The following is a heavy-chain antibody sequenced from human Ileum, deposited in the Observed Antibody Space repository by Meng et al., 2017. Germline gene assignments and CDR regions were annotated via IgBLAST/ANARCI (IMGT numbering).Heavy chain of an antibody. J-gene: IGHJ1*01. CDR3: ARWGEDGYKGKYFQH. Sequence: SETLSLTCTVPGGSISSSSYYWCWIRQPPGKGLEWIGSIYYSGSTYYNPSLKSRVTISVDTSKNQFSLKLSSVTAADTAVYYCARWGEDGYKGKYFQHWGQGTLVTVSS. CDR1: GGSISSSSYY. D-gene: IGHD5-24*01. V-gene: IGHV4-39*07. CDR2: IYYSGST.